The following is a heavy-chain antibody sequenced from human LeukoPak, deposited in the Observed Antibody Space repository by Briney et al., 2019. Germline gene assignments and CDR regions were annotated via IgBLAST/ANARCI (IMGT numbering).Heavy chain of an antibody. D-gene: IGHD3-16*01. V-gene: IGHV4-39*01. CDR3: ARRIRRNWFDP. CDR2: IYYSGST. Sequence: SETLSLTCTVSGGSISSSSYYWGWIRQPPGKGLEWIGSIYYSGSTYYNPSLKSRVTISVDTSKNQFSLKLSSVTAADTAVYYCARRIRRNWFDPWGQGTLVTVSS. J-gene: IGHJ5*02. CDR1: GGSISSSSYY.